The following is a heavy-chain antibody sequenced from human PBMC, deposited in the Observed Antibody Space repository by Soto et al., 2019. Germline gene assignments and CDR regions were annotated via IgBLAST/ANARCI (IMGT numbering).Heavy chain of an antibody. CDR2: IYYSGST. Sequence: QVQLQESGPGLVKPSQTLSLTCTVSGGSISSGGYYWSWIRQHPGKGLEWIGYIYYSGSTYYNPSLKSRVTISVHTSKNQFSLKLSSVTAADTAVYYCARGKQLAHGIIFDYWGQGTLVTVSS. V-gene: IGHV4-31*03. CDR1: GGSISSGGYY. J-gene: IGHJ4*02. CDR3: ARGKQLAHGIIFDY. D-gene: IGHD6-6*01.